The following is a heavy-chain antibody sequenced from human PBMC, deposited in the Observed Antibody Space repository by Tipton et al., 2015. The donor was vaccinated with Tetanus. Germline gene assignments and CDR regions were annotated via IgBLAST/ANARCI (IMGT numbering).Heavy chain of an antibody. V-gene: IGHV1-46*01. D-gene: IGHD2-2*01. Sequence: QSGAEVKEPGASVKVSCKASGYTFTTYYMNWVRQAPGQGLEWMGIISPESGGTNYAQKFQGRVTITADESTKTTYMELSSLRTEDTAFYYCARESASRNFYFDYWGQGTLVTVST. CDR2: ISPESGGT. CDR1: GYTFTTYY. J-gene: IGHJ4*02. CDR3: ARESASRNFYFDY.